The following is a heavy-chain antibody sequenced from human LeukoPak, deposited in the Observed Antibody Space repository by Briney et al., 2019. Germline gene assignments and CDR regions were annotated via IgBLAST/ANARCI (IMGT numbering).Heavy chain of an antibody. J-gene: IGHJ4*02. D-gene: IGHD6-19*01. CDR1: GFTVSSNY. V-gene: IGHV3-66*01. CDR3: ARGSSGHYFDY. Sequence: GGSLRLSCAASGFTVSSNYMSWVRQAPGKGLEWVSVIYSGGSTYYADSVKGRFTISRDNSKNTLYLQMNSLRAEDTAVYYCARGSSGHYFDYWGQGTLVTVSS. CDR2: IYSGGST.